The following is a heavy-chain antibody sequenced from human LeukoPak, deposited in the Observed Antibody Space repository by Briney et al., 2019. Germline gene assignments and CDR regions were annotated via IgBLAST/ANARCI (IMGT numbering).Heavy chain of an antibody. CDR1: GFTFSSYG. V-gene: IGHV3-21*01. Sequence: GGSLRLSCAASGFTFSSYGMHWVRQAPGKGLEWVSAISGSGGSTYYADSVKGRFTISRDNAKNSLYLQMNSLRAEDTAVYYCAIINSLGDWGQGTLVTVSS. J-gene: IGHJ4*02. CDR3: AIINSLGD. D-gene: IGHD4-23*01. CDR2: ISGSGGST.